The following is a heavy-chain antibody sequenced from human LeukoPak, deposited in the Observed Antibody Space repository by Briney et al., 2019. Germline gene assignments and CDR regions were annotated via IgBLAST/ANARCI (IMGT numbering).Heavy chain of an antibody. CDR1: GFTFDDYA. V-gene: IGHV3-9*01. CDR2: ISWNSGSI. CDR3: ARSHSSGWLAFDAFDI. Sequence: GGSLRLSCAASGFTFDDYAMHWVRQAPGKGLEWVSGISWNSGSIGYADSVKGRFTISRDNAKNSLYLQMNSLRAEDTAVYYCARSHSSGWLAFDAFDIWGQGTMVTVSS. D-gene: IGHD6-19*01. J-gene: IGHJ3*02.